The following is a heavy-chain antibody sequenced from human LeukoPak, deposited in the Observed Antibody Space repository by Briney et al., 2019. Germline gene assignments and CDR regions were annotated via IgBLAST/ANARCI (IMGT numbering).Heavy chain of an antibody. CDR1: GYTFTSYY. Sequence: ASVKVSCKASGYTFTSYYVHWVRQAPGQGLEWVGVINPSGVSTTCAQKFQGRVAMTRDRSTSTVYMELTSLRSEDTAVYYCARDLCSSTLSPFYWGQGTLVTVSS. CDR3: ARDLCSSTLSPFY. V-gene: IGHV1-46*01. D-gene: IGHD6-13*01. J-gene: IGHJ4*02. CDR2: INPSGVST.